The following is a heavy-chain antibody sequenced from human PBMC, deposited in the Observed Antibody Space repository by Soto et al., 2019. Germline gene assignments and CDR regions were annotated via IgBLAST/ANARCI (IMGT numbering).Heavy chain of an antibody. V-gene: IGHV4-59*01. Sequence: SETLSLTCTVSGGSISSYYWSWIRQPPGKGLEWIGYTYYSGSTNYNPSLKSRVTISVDTSKNQFSLKLSSVTAADTAVYYCARATVLLCPDYWGQGTLVTVSS. CDR1: GGSISSYY. CDR2: TYYSGST. D-gene: IGHD3-10*01. J-gene: IGHJ4*02. CDR3: ARATVLLCPDY.